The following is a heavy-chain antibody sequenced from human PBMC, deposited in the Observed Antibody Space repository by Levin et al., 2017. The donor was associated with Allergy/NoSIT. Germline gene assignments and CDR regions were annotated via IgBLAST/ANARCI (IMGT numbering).Heavy chain of an antibody. CDR1: GGSVSSGY. J-gene: IGHJ4*02. CDR3: EGAGGH. Sequence: TSETLSLTCTVSGGSVSSGYWSWYRQSPGKGLEWIGYIYNSGSTNYNPSFKSRVTILGDTSKNQFSLKLSSVTAADTAVYYCEGAGGHWGQGISVAVSS. CDR2: IYNSGST. D-gene: IGHD3-16*01. V-gene: IGHV4-59*02.